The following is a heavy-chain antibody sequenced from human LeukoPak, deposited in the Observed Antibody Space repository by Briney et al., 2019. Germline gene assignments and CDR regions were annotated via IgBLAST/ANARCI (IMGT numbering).Heavy chain of an antibody. V-gene: IGHV3-48*02. D-gene: IGHD3-3*01. CDR2: ISSSSDAI. Sequence: GGSLGLSCAASGFTFNTYSMTWVRQAPGKGLEWLSYISSSSDAIWYADSVKGRFTVSRDNAKNSLYLHMNSLRDEDTAVYYCAREDLFKFDHRGQGSLVTVSS. J-gene: IGHJ4*02. CDR1: GFTFNTYS. CDR3: AREDLFKFDH.